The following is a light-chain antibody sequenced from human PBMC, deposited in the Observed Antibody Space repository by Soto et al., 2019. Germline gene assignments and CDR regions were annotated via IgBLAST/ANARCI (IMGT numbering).Light chain of an antibody. CDR2: EAN. V-gene: IGLV2-23*02. CDR1: SSDVGGYNY. CDR3: CSFAGGATFV. Sequence: QSALTQPAAVSGSPGQSITISCTGSSSDVGGYNYVSWYQQHPGKAPKLIIYEANKRPSGVSDRFSGSKSGNTASLTISPLQAEDEADYSCCSFAGGATFVFGGGTKLTVL. J-gene: IGLJ2*01.